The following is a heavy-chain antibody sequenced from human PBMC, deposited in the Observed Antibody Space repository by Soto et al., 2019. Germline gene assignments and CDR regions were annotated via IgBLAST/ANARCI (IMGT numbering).Heavy chain of an antibody. CDR1: GFTFSSYA. D-gene: IGHD6-19*01. V-gene: IGHV3-23*01. Sequence: EVQLLESGGGLVQPGGSLRLSCAASGFTFSSYAMSWVRQAPGKGLEWVSVISGSGGSTYYADSVKGRFTISRDNSNNKLYLQMNSRRAEDTAVYYCAKRTSGWYFDYWGQGTLVTVSS. CDR3: AKRTSGWYFDY. CDR2: ISGSGGST. J-gene: IGHJ4*02.